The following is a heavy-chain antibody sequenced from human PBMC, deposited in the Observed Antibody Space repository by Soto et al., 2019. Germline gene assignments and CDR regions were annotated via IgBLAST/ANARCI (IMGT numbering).Heavy chain of an antibody. CDR2: IWYDGSNK. CDR3: ARGDIVLMVYAIPPDY. V-gene: IGHV3-33*01. CDR1: GFTFSSYG. D-gene: IGHD2-8*01. Sequence: VQLVESGGGVVQPGRSLRLSCAASGFTFSSYGMHWVRQAPGKGLEWVAVIWYDGSNKYYADSVKGRFTISRDNSKNTLYLQMNSLRAEDTAVYYCARGDIVLMVYAIPPDYWGQGTLVTVSS. J-gene: IGHJ4*02.